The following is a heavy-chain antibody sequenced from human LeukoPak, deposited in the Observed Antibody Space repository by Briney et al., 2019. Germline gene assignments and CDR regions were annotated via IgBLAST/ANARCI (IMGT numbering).Heavy chain of an antibody. Sequence: HPGVSLRLSSSAAGFTVSSNYMSWLRQASEQGLEGVSILYSGSSDYYAESVRGRSTISSDNSKNTLYLQMNSLRVEDTAVYYCARTTVERGRYDAFDIWGQGTLVSVSS. CDR2: LYSGSSD. J-gene: IGHJ3*02. CDR3: ARTTVERGRYDAFDI. D-gene: IGHD4-23*01. CDR1: GFTVSSNY. V-gene: IGHV3-53*01.